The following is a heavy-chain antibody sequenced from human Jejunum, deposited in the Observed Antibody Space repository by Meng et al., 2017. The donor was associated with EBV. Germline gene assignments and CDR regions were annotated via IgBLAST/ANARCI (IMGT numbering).Heavy chain of an antibody. Sequence: QLELQEPGSALVKPSQTLSLTRAVPGDSITRGAYFWSWIRQPPGKGLEWIGNIYHIGSTYYNPSLKSRVTISVDRSKNQFSLKLTSVTAADTAVYYCARGGPDFGDYVPFDYWGQGTLVTVSS. V-gene: IGHV4-30-2*01. CDR1: GDSITRGAYF. CDR2: IYHIGST. J-gene: IGHJ4*02. CDR3: ARGGPDFGDYVPFDY. D-gene: IGHD4-17*01.